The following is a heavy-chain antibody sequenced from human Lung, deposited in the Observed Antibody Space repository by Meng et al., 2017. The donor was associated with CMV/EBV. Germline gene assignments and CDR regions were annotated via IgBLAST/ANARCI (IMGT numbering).Heavy chain of an antibody. CDR3: ARDAYFNTWYPNWFNP. V-gene: IGHV1-18*01. J-gene: IGHJ5*02. CDR2: ISGYNGNT. CDR1: GYAFSNYG. Sequence: SVXVSXXAYGYAFSNYGVTWVRQAPGQGPEWMGWISGYNGNTKYAQKFQGRVTMTADTSTSTVYMELRSLTSDDTAVYYCARDAYFNTWYPNWFNPWGQGXLVTVSS. D-gene: IGHD6-13*01.